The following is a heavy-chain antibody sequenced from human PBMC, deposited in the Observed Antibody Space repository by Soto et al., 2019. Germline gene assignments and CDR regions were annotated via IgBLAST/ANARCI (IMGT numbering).Heavy chain of an antibody. CDR2: IYYSGST. CDR3: AMRYGDCFAY. CDR1: GGSISSYY. Sequence: QVQLQESGPGLVKPSETLSLTCTVSGGSISSYYWSWIRQPPGKGLEWIGYIYYSGSTNYNPSLKSRVTKSVDTYKNQFSLQLSSVTAADTAVYYCAMRYGDCFAYGGQGSLVTVSS. V-gene: IGHV4-59*08. J-gene: IGHJ4*02. D-gene: IGHD4-17*01.